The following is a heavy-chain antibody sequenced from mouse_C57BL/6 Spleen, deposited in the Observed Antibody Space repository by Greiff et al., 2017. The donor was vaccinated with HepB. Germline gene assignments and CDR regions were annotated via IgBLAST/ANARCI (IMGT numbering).Heavy chain of an antibody. V-gene: IGHV3-1*01. D-gene: IGHD1-1*01. CDR1: GYSITSGYD. J-gene: IGHJ2*01. Sequence: EVKLVESGPGMVKPSQSLSLTCTVTGYSITSGYDWHWIRHFPGNKLEWMGYISYSGSTNYNPSLKSRISITHDTSKNHFFLKLNSVTTEDTATYYCARDRGTTVVEDWYFDVWGQGTTLTVSS. CDR2: ISYSGST. CDR3: ARDRGTTVVEDWYFDV.